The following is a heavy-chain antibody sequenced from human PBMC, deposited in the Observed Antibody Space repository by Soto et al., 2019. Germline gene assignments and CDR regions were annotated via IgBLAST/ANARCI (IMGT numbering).Heavy chain of an antibody. CDR3: ARSIVGVTALDY. CDR1: GYTFTSYA. D-gene: IGHD2-21*02. V-gene: IGHV1-3*05. J-gene: IGHJ4*02. CDR2: INAGNGNT. Sequence: QVQLVQSGAEEKKPGASVKVSCKASGYTFTSYAMHWVRQAPGQRLEWMGWINAGNGNTKYSQKFQGRVTITRATSAGTANMELSSLRSEDTAVYYCARSIVGVTALDYWGQGTLVTVSS.